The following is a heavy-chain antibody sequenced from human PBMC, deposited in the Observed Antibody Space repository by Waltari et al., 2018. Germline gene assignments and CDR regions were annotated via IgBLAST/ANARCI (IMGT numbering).Heavy chain of an antibody. V-gene: IGHV4-38-2*02. J-gene: IGHJ4*02. Sequence: QVQLQESGPGLVKPSETLSLTCTVSGYSISSGHYWGWIRQPPGRGLEWIGTLYHSGNTYYNPSLKSRVTISVDTSKNQFSLKLTSVTAADTAVYYCGRCAGDSGVIINVDYWGQGTLVTVSS. CDR3: GRCAGDSGVIINVDY. CDR1: GYSISSGHY. D-gene: IGHD3-3*01. CDR2: LYHSGNT.